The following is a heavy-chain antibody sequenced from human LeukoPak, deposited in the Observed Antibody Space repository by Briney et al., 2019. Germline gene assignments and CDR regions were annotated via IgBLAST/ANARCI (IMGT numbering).Heavy chain of an antibody. CDR2: IHYSGST. D-gene: IGHD3-22*01. CDR1: GGSISSSSYY. V-gene: IGHV4-39*01. CDR3: ARHVDYYDSSGYAHPYYFDY. J-gene: IGHJ4*02. Sequence: SETLSLTCIVSGGSISSSSYYWGWVRQPPGRGLEWIGSIHYSGSTYYNPSLKSRVTISVDTSKNQFSLKLSSVTAADTAVYYCARHVDYYDSSGYAHPYYFDYWGQGTLVTVPS.